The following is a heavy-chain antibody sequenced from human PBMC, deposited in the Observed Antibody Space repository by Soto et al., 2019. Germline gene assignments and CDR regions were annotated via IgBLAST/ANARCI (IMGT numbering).Heavy chain of an antibody. V-gene: IGHV1-3*01. CDR2: INAGNGNT. J-gene: IGHJ2*01. Sequence: KPPSASVKVSCKASGYTFTNYAMHWVRQAPGQRLEWMGWINAGNGNTKYSQKFQGRVTITRDTSASTAYMELSSLRSEDTAVYYCARGGSLYWYFDLWGRGTLVTVSS. CDR3: ARGGSLYWYFDL. CDR1: GYTFTNYA. D-gene: IGHD1-26*01.